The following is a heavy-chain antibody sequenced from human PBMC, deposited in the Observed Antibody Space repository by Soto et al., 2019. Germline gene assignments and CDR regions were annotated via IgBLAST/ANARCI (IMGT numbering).Heavy chain of an antibody. CDR3: ARRVYGSGRYGY. CDR1: GGSVISSNHY. V-gene: IGHV4-39*01. Sequence: SETLSLTFTVAGGSVISSNHYWAWIRQPPGKGLEWIGRIYYTGNTYFNPSLESRVTMSVDTSKNQFSLKLSSVTAGDTAVYYCARRVYGSGRYGYWGQGSLVTVSS. CDR2: IYYTGNT. J-gene: IGHJ4*02. D-gene: IGHD3-10*01.